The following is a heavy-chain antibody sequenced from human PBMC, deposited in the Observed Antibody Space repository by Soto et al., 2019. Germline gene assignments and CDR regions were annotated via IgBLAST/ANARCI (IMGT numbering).Heavy chain of an antibody. CDR1: GGSLSDYF. CDR3: ARGGISHWAYFYYMDV. CDR2: INHLGSI. Sequence: QVQLQQWGAGLLKPSETLSLTCVVSGGSLSDYFWSWIRQPPGMALEWTGEINHLGSINYNPSLKSRVTMSVDTSKNQFSLTLNSVTAADTATSYCARGGISHWAYFYYMDVWDRGTTVTVSS. D-gene: IGHD2-21*01. V-gene: IGHV4-34*01. J-gene: IGHJ6*03.